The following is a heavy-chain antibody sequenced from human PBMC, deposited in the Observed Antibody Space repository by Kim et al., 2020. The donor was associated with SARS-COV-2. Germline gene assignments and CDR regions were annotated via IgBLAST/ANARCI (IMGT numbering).Heavy chain of an antibody. J-gene: IGHJ4*02. D-gene: IGHD5-12*01. CDR2: ISSNGGST. Sequence: GGSLRLSCAASGFTFSSYAMHWVRQAPGKGLEYVSAISSNGGSTYYANSVKGRFTISRDNSKNTLYLQMGSLRAEDMAVYYCARGGYNPPPPISPIDYWGQGTLVTVSS. CDR3: ARGGYNPPPPISPIDY. V-gene: IGHV3-64*01. CDR1: GFTFSSYA.